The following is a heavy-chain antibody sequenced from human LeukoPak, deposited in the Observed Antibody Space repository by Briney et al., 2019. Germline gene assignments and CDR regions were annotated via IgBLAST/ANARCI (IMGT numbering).Heavy chain of an antibody. Sequence: SQTLSLTCTVSGGSISSGGYSWSWIRQPPGKGLEWIGFIYHGGNTFYNPSLKSRVTISADRSRNQFSLKLSSVTAADTAVYYCARDLPPTYWGQGTLVTVSS. V-gene: IGHV4-30-2*01. CDR2: IYHGGNT. J-gene: IGHJ4*02. CDR1: GGSISSGGYS. CDR3: ARDLPPTY.